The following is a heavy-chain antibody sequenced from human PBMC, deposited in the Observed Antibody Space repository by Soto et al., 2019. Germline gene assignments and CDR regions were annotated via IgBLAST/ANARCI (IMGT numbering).Heavy chain of an antibody. D-gene: IGHD3-22*01. Sequence: LSLTCAVSGGSLSSSNWWRWVRQPPGKGLEWIGEIYHSGSTNYNPSLKSRLTISVDKSKNQFSLKLSSVTAADTAVYYCARGPHYYASRGYYHKLIDYCGQGPLVTVSS. V-gene: IGHV4-4*02. CDR2: IYHSGST. CDR1: GGSLSSSNW. CDR3: ARGPHYYASRGYYHKLIDY. J-gene: IGHJ4*02.